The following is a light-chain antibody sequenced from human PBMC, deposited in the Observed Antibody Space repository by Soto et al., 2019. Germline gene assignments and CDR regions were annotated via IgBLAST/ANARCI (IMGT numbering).Light chain of an antibody. CDR1: QSVSSRW. J-gene: IGKJ2*01. V-gene: IGKV3-20*01. Sequence: EIVLTQSPGTLSLSPGEGATLSCRASQSVSSRWLVWYQQKPGKAPRLLIYGASSRATAIPDRFSGSGSGTDFTLTISRLEPEDFAVYYCQQYGSSPNTFGQGTKVEMK. CDR3: QQYGSSPNT. CDR2: GAS.